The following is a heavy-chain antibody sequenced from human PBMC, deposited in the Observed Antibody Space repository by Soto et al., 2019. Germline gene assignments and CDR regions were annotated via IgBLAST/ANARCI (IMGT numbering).Heavy chain of an antibody. CDR2: INPNSGGT. Sequence: ASVKVSCKASGYTFTGYYIHWVRQAPGQGLEWMGWINPNSGGTNYAQKFRGWVTMTRDTSISTAYMELSRLRSDDTAVYYCARGSVLRYFDWSLDYYMDVWGKGTTVTVSS. CDR1: GYTFTGYY. J-gene: IGHJ6*03. V-gene: IGHV1-2*04. CDR3: ARGSVLRYFDWSLDYYMDV. D-gene: IGHD3-9*01.